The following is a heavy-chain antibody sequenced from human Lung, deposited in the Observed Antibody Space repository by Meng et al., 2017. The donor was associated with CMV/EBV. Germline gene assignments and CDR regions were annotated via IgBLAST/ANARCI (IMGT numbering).Heavy chain of an antibody. V-gene: IGHV3-21*01. D-gene: IGHD3-10*01. CDR3: ARVSGNSRYFDY. Sequence: ESXKISCAASGFTVSSYSINWVRQAPGKGLEWVSSISTGSSYMFYADSVKGRFTISSDSAKNAVYLQMNSLRVEDTAVYYCARVSGNSRYFDYWGQGTLVTVSS. CDR2: ISTGSSYM. CDR1: GFTVSSYS. J-gene: IGHJ4*02.